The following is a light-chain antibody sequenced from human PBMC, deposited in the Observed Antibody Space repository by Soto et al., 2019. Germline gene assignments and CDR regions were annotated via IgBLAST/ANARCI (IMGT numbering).Light chain of an antibody. CDR3: LQHNNFPLT. CDR2: DAS. CDR1: QGISNH. V-gene: IGKV1-17*03. J-gene: IGKJ5*01. Sequence: DIQMTQSPSAMSASVGDRVTITCRASQGISNHLVWFQLKPGKVPKRLIYDASSLQTGVPSRFSGSGSGTDFTLTISSLQPEDFATYYCLQHNNFPLTCGQGTRLEAK.